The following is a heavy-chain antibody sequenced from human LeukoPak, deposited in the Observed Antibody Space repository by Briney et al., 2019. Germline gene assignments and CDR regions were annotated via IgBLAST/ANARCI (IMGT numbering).Heavy chain of an antibody. J-gene: IGHJ4*02. CDR3: ASLEMATISFDY. CDR2: IIPIFGTA. D-gene: IGHD5-24*01. V-gene: IGHV1-69*13. CDR1: GGTFSSYA. Sequence: VASVKVSCKASGGTFSSYAISWVRQAPRQGHEWMGGIIPIFGTANYAQKFQGRVTITADESTSTAYMELSSLRSEDTAVYYCASLEMATISFDYWGQGSLVTVSS.